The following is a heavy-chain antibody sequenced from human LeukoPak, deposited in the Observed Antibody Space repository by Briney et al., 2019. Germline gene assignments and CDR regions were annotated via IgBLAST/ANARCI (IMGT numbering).Heavy chain of an antibody. CDR3: AKSADNYYYYYMDV. Sequence: GGSLRLSCAASGFTFSSYSMSWVRQAPGKGLEWVSSISTSSSYIYYADSVKGRFTISRDNAKNSLYLQMNSLRAEDTAVYYCAKSADNYYYYYMDVWGKGTTVNVSS. D-gene: IGHD3-3*01. J-gene: IGHJ6*03. V-gene: IGHV3-21*01. CDR2: ISTSSSYI. CDR1: GFTFSSYS.